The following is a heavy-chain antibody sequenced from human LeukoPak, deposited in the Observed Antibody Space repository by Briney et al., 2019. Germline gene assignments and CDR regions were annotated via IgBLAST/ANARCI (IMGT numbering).Heavy chain of an antibody. V-gene: IGHV4-34*01. CDR2: INHIGST. CDR1: GGSFSGYY. Sequence: PSETLSLTCAVYGGSFSGYYWSWIRQPPGKGLDWIGEINHIGSTNYNPSLKSRVTISVDTSKNQFSLELSSVTAADTAVYYCARGRIVVVPAASLGYYYYMDVWGKGTTVTVSS. D-gene: IGHD2-2*01. CDR3: ARGRIVVVPAASLGYYYYMDV. J-gene: IGHJ6*03.